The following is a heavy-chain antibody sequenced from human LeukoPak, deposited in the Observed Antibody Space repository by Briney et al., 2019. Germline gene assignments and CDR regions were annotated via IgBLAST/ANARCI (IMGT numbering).Heavy chain of an antibody. D-gene: IGHD1-26*01. Sequence: PGGSLRLSCAASGFTFSNYWMGWVRQAPGKGLEWVAVIWYDGSNKYYADSVKGRFTISRDNSKNTLYLQMNSLRAEDTAVYYCARDSELNFDYWGQGTLVTVSS. CDR2: IWYDGSNK. CDR1: GFTFSNYW. J-gene: IGHJ4*02. CDR3: ARDSELNFDY. V-gene: IGHV3-33*08.